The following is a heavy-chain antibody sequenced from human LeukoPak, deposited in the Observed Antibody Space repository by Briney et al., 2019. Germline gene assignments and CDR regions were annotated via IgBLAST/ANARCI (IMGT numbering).Heavy chain of an antibody. V-gene: IGHV4-59*01. CDR2: IYYSGST. D-gene: IGHD3-22*01. Sequence: SETLSLTCTVSGGSISSYYWSWIRQPPGKGLEWIGYIYYSGSTNYNPSLKSRVTISVDTSKYQFSLKLSSVTAADTAVYYCARATGLYYYDSSAADYFDYWGQGTLVTVSS. J-gene: IGHJ4*02. CDR3: ARATGLYYYDSSAADYFDY. CDR1: GGSISSYY.